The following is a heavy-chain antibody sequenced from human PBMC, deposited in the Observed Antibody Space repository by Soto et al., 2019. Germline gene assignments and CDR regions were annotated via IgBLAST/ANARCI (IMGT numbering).Heavy chain of an antibody. J-gene: IGHJ4*02. D-gene: IGHD5-12*01. Sequence: SVKVSCKASGGTFSIYAISWGRQAPGQGLEWMGGIIPLLDITNYAQKFQGRVTITADKSTSTAYMELNSLRSEDTAVYYCVRDSPIGSTYSGYDGFAYWGQGTLVTVSS. CDR2: IIPLLDIT. V-gene: IGHV1-69*10. CDR1: GGTFSIYA. CDR3: VRDSPIGSTYSGYDGFAY.